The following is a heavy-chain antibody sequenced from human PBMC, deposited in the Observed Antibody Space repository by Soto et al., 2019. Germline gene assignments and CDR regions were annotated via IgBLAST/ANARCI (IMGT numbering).Heavy chain of an antibody. CDR3: ARDLDCSGGSCYSEYYYYGMDV. CDR2: IIPIFGTA. J-gene: IGHJ6*02. Sequence: SVKVSCKASGGTFSSYAISWVRQAPGQGLEWMGGIIPIFGTANYAQKFQGRVTITADESXSTAYMELSSLRSEDTAVYYCARDLDCSGGSCYSEYYYYGMDVWG. D-gene: IGHD2-15*01. V-gene: IGHV1-69*13. CDR1: GGTFSSYA.